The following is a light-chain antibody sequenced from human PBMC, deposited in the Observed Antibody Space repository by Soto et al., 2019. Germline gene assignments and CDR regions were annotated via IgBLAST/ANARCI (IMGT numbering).Light chain of an antibody. CDR2: DAS. CDR1: QSVSSY. J-gene: IGKJ1*01. Sequence: EIVLTQSPATLSLAPGERATLSCRASQSVSSYLACYQQKPGQAPRLLIYDASNRATGIPARFSGSGSGTDFTLTISSLEPEDFAVYYCQQRSNWITFGQGTKVDIK. V-gene: IGKV3-11*01. CDR3: QQRSNWIT.